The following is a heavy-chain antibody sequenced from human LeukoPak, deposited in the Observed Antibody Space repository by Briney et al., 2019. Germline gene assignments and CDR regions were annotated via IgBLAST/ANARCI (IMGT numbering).Heavy chain of an antibody. J-gene: IGHJ4*03. CDR1: GFTLSNYW. V-gene: IGHV3-74*01. D-gene: IGHD1-14*01. Sequence: PRGSRRLSCAASGFTLSNYWMHWVSQAPGKGLVWVARINFDGSSTNYAGSVRGRFTISRDNAKNTLYLQMNSLRGEDTAVYYCGRGGSGSRYFDYWGQRILVTVSS. CDR3: GRGGSGSRYFDY. CDR2: INFDGSST.